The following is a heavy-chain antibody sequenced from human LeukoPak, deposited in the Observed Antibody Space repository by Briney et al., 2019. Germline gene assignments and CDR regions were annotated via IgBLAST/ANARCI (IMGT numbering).Heavy chain of an antibody. D-gene: IGHD5-12*01. CDR2: ISSSSSTI. V-gene: IGHV3-48*04. J-gene: IGHJ6*02. CDR1: GFTFSSYS. Sequence: GGSLRLSCAASGFTFSSYSMNWVRQAPGKGLEWVSYISSSSSTIYYADSVKGRFTISRDNAKNSLYLQMNSLRAEDTAVYYCARDQRYSGYDYILAKTNNYGMDVWGQGTTVTVSS. CDR3: ARDQRYSGYDYILAKTNNYGMDV.